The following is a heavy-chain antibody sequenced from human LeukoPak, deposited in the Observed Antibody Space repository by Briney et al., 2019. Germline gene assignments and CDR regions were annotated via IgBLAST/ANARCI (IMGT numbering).Heavy chain of an antibody. V-gene: IGHV4-31*03. CDR1: GGSISSGGYY. D-gene: IGHD3-22*01. Sequence: PSETLSLTCTVSGGSISSGGYYWSWIRQHPGKGLEWIGYIYYSGSTYYNPSLKSRVTISVDTSKNQFSLKLSSVTPADTAVYYCARERGYYYDSSGYRNWFDPWGQGTLVTVSS. J-gene: IGHJ5*02. CDR3: ARERGYYYDSSGYRNWFDP. CDR2: IYYSGST.